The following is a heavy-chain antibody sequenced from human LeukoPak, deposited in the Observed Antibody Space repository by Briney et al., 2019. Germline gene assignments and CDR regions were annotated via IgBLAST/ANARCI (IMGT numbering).Heavy chain of an antibody. J-gene: IGHJ4*02. Sequence: SSETLSLTCAVSGGSISSGGYSWSWIRQPPGKGLEWIGYIYDSGSTYYNPSLKSRVTISVDRSKNQFSLKVSSVTAAETAVYYCARDPSLAYCGGDCYSTLPPYYFDYWGQGTLVTVSS. D-gene: IGHD2-21*02. CDR3: ARDPSLAYCGGDCYSTLPPYYFDY. V-gene: IGHV4-30-2*01. CDR2: IYDSGST. CDR1: GGSISSGGYS.